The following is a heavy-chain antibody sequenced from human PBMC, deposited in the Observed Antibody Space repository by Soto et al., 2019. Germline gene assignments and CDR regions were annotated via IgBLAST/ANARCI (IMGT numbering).Heavy chain of an antibody. CDR1: GFCVSSNY. CDR2: IYSGGST. D-gene: IGHD2-15*01. V-gene: IGHV3-53*01. J-gene: IGHJ6*02. CDR3: ARNRWGRGCSGGSCYSKNYYHGIHV. Sequence: EVQLVESGGGLIQPGGCLRLSCAGSGFCVSSNYMRWVRQAPGKGLEWVSVIYSGGSTYYADSVKGRFTISRDNSKNTLNLQMTSLRAEDTAVYYCARNRWGRGCSGGSCYSKNYYHGIHVWGQGTTVTLSS.